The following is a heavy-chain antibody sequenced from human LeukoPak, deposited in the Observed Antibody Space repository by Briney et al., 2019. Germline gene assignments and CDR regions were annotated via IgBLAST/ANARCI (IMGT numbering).Heavy chain of an antibody. J-gene: IGHJ4*02. CDR1: GYTFTSYG. D-gene: IGHD6-19*01. CDR3: AREIALMFGSSGWQSFDY. V-gene: IGHV1-18*01. CDR2: ISAYNGNT. Sequence: GASVKVSCKASGYTFTSYGISWVRQAPGQGLEWMGWISAYNGNTNYAQKLQGRVTMTTDTSTSTAYMELRSLRSDDTAVYYCAREIALMFGSSGWQSFDYWGQGTLVTVSS.